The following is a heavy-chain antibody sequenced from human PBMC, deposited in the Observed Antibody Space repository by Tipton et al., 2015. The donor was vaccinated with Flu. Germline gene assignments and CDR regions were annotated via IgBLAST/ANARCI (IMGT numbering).Heavy chain of an antibody. CDR1: GYSFTNYG. J-gene: IGHJ3*02. CDR2: ISPYDGNT. D-gene: IGHD3-22*01. Sequence: QLVQSGAEVKKPGASVKVSCKTSGYSFTNYGISWVRQAPGQGLEWLGWISPYDGNTNYAQNLLGRVTMATDTSTSTAYMELKSLISDDTDVYFCAWGWLENAFDIWGQGKMGTVSS. CDR3: AWGWLENAFDI. V-gene: IGHV1-18*04.